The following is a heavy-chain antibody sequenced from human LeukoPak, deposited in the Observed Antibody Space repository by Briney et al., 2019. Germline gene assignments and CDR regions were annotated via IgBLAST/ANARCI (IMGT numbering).Heavy chain of an antibody. V-gene: IGHV3-23*01. CDR3: AKAAGSYYDILTGYFSVFDY. J-gene: IGHJ4*02. CDR2: ISGSGGST. Sequence: GGSLRLSCAASGFTFSSYGMSWVRQAPGKGLEWVSAISGSGGSTYYADSVKGRFTVSRDNSKNTLYLQMNSLRAEDTAVYYCAKAAGSYYDILTGYFSVFDYWGQGTLVTVSS. CDR1: GFTFSSYG. D-gene: IGHD3-9*01.